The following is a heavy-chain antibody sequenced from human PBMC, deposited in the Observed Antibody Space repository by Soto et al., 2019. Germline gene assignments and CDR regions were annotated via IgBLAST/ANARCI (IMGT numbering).Heavy chain of an antibody. Sequence: PGGSLRLSCAASGFTFSNYAMSWVRQAPGKGLEWVSAISGSGGSTYYADSVKGRFTISRDNSRNTLYLQMNSLRAEDTAVYYCADRRGVYALSSPDTNWGQGTLVTVSS. CDR3: ADRRGVYALSSPDTN. D-gene: IGHD2-8*01. J-gene: IGHJ4*02. CDR1: GFTFSNYA. CDR2: ISGSGGST. V-gene: IGHV3-23*01.